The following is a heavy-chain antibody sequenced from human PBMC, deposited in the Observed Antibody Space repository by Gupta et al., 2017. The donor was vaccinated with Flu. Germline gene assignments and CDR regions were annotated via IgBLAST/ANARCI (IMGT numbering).Heavy chain of an antibody. J-gene: IGHJ4*02. V-gene: IGHV3-33*01. Sequence: QVQLVASGGGAVQPGRSLRLSCAASGFTFSTYGMHWVRQAPGKGREWVAVIWYDGGNKYYADSVKGRFTISRDNSKNTLYLQMNSLRAEDTAVYYCARDRVGIFGETMYYFDYWGQGTLVTVSS. D-gene: IGHD3-3*01. CDR3: ARDRVGIFGETMYYFDY. CDR1: GFTFSTYG. CDR2: IWYDGGNK.